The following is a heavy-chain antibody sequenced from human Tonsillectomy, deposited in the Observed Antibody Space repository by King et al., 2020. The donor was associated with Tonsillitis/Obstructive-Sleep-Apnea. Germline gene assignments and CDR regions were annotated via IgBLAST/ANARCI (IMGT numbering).Heavy chain of an antibody. Sequence: EVQLVESGGGLVQPGGSLRLSCAADGFTFSSYDMHWVRKARGKGLEWVSAIGTAGDTYYPGSGKGRFTISSENAKNSLYTQMNSLSAGDTAVYYFARAQRSQLLSEYSSSWPDAFDIWGQGTMVTVSS. V-gene: IGHV3-13*04. CDR1: GFTFSSYD. D-gene: IGHD6-13*01. J-gene: IGHJ3*02. CDR2: IGTAGDT. CDR3: ARAQRSQLLSEYSSSWPDAFDI.